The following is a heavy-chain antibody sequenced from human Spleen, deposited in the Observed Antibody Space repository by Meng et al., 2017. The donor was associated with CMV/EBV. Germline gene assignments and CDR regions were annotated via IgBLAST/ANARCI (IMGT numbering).Heavy chain of an antibody. J-gene: IGHJ5*02. CDR1: GFTFSDYY. D-gene: IGHD1-14*01. CDR3: ARWYQSRVPWFDP. CDR2: ISSSGTTI. Sequence: GESLKISCAASGFTFSDYYVTWIRQAPGKGLEWVSYISSSGTTIYYADSVKGRFTISRDNAKNSLYLQMNSLRAEDTAVYYCARWYQSRVPWFDPWGQGTLVTVSS. V-gene: IGHV3-11*01.